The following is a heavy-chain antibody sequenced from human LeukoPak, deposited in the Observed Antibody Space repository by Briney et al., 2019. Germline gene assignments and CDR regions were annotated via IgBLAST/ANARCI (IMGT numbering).Heavy chain of an antibody. Sequence: SVKVSCKASGGTFSSYAISWVRQAPGQGLERMGRIIPIFGTANCAQKFQGRVTITTDESTSTAYMELSSLRSEDTAVYYCARVADRWEPFDYWGQGTLVTVSS. J-gene: IGHJ4*02. D-gene: IGHD4-23*01. CDR3: ARVADRWEPFDY. CDR1: GGTFSSYA. CDR2: IIPIFGTA. V-gene: IGHV1-69*05.